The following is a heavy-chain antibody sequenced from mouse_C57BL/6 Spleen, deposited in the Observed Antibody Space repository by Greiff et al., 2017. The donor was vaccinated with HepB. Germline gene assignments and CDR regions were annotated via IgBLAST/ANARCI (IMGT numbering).Heavy chain of an antibody. CDR3: ARSGAKDFAWFAY. V-gene: IGHV1-61*01. CDR2: IYPSDSET. CDR1: GYTFTSYW. D-gene: IGHD3-1*01. Sequence: QVQLQQPGAELVRPGSSVKLSCKASGYTFTSYWMDWVKQRPGQGLEWIGNIYPSDSETHYNQKFKDKATLTVDKSSSTAYMQLSSLTSEDSAVYYCARSGAKDFAWFAYWGQGTLVTVSA. J-gene: IGHJ3*01.